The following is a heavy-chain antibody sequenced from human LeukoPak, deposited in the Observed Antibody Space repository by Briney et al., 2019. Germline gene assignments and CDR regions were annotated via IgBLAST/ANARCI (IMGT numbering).Heavy chain of an antibody. V-gene: IGHV1-8*01. D-gene: IGHD4-23*01. Sequence: ASVKVSCKASGYTLTSYDINWVRQATGQGLEWMGWMNPNSGKTGYAQKFQGRITITRNTSISTAYMELTSLRSEDTAIYYCARETPSRYFDYWGQGTLVTVSS. J-gene: IGHJ4*02. CDR2: MNPNSGKT. CDR3: ARETPSRYFDY. CDR1: GYTLTSYD.